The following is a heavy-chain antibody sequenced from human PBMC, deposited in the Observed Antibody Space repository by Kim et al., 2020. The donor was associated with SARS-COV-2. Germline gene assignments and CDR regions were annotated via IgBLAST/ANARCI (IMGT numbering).Heavy chain of an antibody. D-gene: IGHD6-19*01. J-gene: IGHJ3*02. Sequence: GGSLRLSCAASGFTFSSYGMHWVRQAPGKGLEWVAVISYDGSNKYYADSVKGRFTISRDNSKNTLYLQMNSLRAEDTAVYYCARDDRLVWPQAVAGTHDAFDIWGQGTMVTVSS. CDR1: GFTFSSYG. V-gene: IGHV3-33*05. CDR3: ARDDRLVWPQAVAGTHDAFDI. CDR2: ISYDGSNK.